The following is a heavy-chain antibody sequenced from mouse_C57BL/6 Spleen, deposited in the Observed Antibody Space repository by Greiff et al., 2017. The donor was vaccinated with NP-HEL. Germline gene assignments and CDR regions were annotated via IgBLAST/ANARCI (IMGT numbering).Heavy chain of an antibody. D-gene: IGHD2-4*01. CDR1: GYTFTGYW. Sequence: QVQLQQSGAELMKPGASVKLSCKATGYTFTGYWIEWVKQRPGHGLEWIGEILPGSGSTTYNEKFKGKATFTADTSSSTAYMQLSSLTTEDSAIYYCARRLIYYDYGAWFAYWGQGTLVTVSA. CDR2: ILPGSGST. J-gene: IGHJ3*01. V-gene: IGHV1-9*01. CDR3: ARRLIYYDYGAWFAY.